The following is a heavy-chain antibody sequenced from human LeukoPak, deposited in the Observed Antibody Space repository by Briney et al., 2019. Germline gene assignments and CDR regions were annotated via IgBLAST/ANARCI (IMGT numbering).Heavy chain of an antibody. CDR3: ARDGYCTSASCYLPEYFQH. Sequence: GGSLRLSCAASGFTFSDYYMTWVRQAPGEGLEWVSYITSSGGSMYYADSVKGRFTISRDNAKNSLYLQMNSLRADDTAVYYCARDGYCTSASCYLPEYFQHWGQGTLVTVSS. CDR2: ITSSGGSM. V-gene: IGHV3-11*04. D-gene: IGHD2-2*01. CDR1: GFTFSDYY. J-gene: IGHJ1*01.